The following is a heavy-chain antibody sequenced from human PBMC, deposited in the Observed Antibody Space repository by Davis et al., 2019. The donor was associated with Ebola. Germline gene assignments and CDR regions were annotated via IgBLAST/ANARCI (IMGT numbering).Heavy chain of an antibody. CDR2: IDYRGRS. J-gene: IGHJ4*02. V-gene: IGHV4-59*11. CDR3: ARGGSPAMFKGVDE. CDR1: GVSIIDHY. D-gene: IGHD2-2*01. Sequence: PSETLSLTCTVSGVSIIDHYWSCIRQSPGKGLEWIGYIDYRGRSTYKPSLRSRITMSVETSKNQFSLKLKSITAADTAVYYCARGGSPAMFKGVDEWGQGTLVTVAS.